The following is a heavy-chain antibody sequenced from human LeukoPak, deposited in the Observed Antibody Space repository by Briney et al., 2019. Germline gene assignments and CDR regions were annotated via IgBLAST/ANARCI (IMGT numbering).Heavy chain of an antibody. J-gene: IGHJ6*03. CDR1: GGSISSYY. CDR2: IYYSGGT. Sequence: SETLSLTCTVSGGSISSYYWSWIRQPPGKGLGWIGYIYYSGGTNYNPSLKSRVTISVDTSKNQFSLKLSSVTAADTAVYYCARLVGATGGSYYYYYYMDVWGKGTTVTVSS. V-gene: IGHV4-59*01. CDR3: ARLVGATGGSYYYYYYMDV. D-gene: IGHD1-26*01.